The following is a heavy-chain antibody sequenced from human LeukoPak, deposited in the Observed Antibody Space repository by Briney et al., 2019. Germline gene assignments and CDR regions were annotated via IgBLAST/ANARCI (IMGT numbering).Heavy chain of an antibody. Sequence: GASVTVSCKASGYTFTGYYMHWVRQAPGQGLEWMGWINPNSGGTNYAQKFQGRVTMTRDTSISTAYMELSRLRSDDTAVYYCARDNYYDSSGYDYWGQGTLVTVSS. CDR1: GYTFTGYY. CDR2: INPNSGGT. V-gene: IGHV1-2*02. CDR3: ARDNYYDSSGYDY. D-gene: IGHD3-22*01. J-gene: IGHJ4*02.